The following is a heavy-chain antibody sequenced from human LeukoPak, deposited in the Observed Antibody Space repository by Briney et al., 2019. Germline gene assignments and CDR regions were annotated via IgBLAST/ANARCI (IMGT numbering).Heavy chain of an antibody. CDR2: INAGNGNT. CDR3: ARQGSYSNAIGMGY. Sequence: ASVKVSCKASGYTFTSYAMHWVRQAPGQRLEWMGWINAGNGNTKYSQKFQGRVTITRDTSASTAYMELSSLRSEDTAVYYCARQGSYSNAIGMGYWGQGTLVTVSS. CDR1: GYTFTSYA. V-gene: IGHV1-3*01. J-gene: IGHJ4*02. D-gene: IGHD2/OR15-2a*01.